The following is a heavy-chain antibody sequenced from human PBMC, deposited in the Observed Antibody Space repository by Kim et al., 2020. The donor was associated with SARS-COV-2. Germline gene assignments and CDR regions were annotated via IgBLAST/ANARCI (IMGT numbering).Heavy chain of an antibody. Sequence: SETLSLTCIVSGASIYTSNYYWGWIRQPPGKGLEWIGSIYYSGRTNYNPSLKSRATIFTDTSKNQFSLNLTSVTAADTALYYCARGYCSSTGCFSRRYWFDPWGQGTLVTVSS. CDR1: GASIYTSNYY. CDR3: ARGYCSSTGCFSRRYWFDP. J-gene: IGHJ5*02. V-gene: IGHV4-39*01. D-gene: IGHD2-2*01. CDR2: IYYSGRT.